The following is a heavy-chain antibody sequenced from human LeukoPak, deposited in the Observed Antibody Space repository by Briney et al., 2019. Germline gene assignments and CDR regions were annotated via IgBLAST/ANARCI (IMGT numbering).Heavy chain of an antibody. CDR2: IYTGGRT. V-gene: IGHV3-66*01. Sequence: GGSLRLSCTASGITVRVNYMTWVRQPPGKGLEWVSLIYTGGRTSYADSVKGRFTISRDNSKNTLYLQMNSLRGEDTAVYYCAREGDYGGDSPYYYYGMDVWGQGTTATVSS. J-gene: IGHJ6*02. D-gene: IGHD4-23*01. CDR3: AREGDYGGDSPYYYYGMDV. CDR1: GITVRVNY.